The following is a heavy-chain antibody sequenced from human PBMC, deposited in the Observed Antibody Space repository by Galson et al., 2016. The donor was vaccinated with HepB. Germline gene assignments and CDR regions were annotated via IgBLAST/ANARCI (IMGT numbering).Heavy chain of an antibody. CDR2: ITGSGGST. J-gene: IGHJ5*02. V-gene: IGHV3-23*01. D-gene: IGHD3-3*01. CDR3: AKLRVPITIFGGVIIGGWFDP. CDR1: GFTFTNYA. Sequence: SLRLSCAASGFTFTNYAMTWVRQAPGKGLEWVSAITGSGGSTYYADSVKGRFTISRDNSKNTLFLQMNSLRAEDTAVYYCAKLRVPITIFGGVIIGGWFDPWGQGTLVTVSS.